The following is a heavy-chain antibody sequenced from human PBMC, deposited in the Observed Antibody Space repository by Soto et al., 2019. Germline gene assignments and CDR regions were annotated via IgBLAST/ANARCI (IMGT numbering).Heavy chain of an antibody. CDR3: ARDPRNPLTIFGVVILDY. Sequence: QVQLVESGGGVVQPGRSLRLSCAASGFTFSSYAMHWVRQAPGKGLEWVAVISYDGSNKYYADSVKGRFTISRDNSKNTLYLQMNSLRAEDTAVYYCARDPRNPLTIFGVVILDYWGQGTMVTVSS. J-gene: IGHJ4*02. D-gene: IGHD3-3*01. CDR2: ISYDGSNK. V-gene: IGHV3-30-3*01. CDR1: GFTFSSYA.